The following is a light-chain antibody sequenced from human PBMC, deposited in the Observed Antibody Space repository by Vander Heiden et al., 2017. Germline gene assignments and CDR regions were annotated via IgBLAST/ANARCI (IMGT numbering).Light chain of an antibody. J-gene: IGKJ2*01. CDR3: QQYGSSPKYT. V-gene: IGKV3-20*01. Sequence: EIVLTQFPGTLSLSPGERATLSCRASQSVSSNFLAWYQQKPGQAPRLVIYGTSTRATGIPDSFSGSGSETDFTLTISRLEPEDFAVYYCQQYGSSPKYTFGQGTKLEIK. CDR1: QSVSSNF. CDR2: GTS.